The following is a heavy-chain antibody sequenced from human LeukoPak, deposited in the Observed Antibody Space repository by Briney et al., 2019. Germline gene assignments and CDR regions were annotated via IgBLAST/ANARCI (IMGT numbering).Heavy chain of an antibody. Sequence: GGSLRLSCAASGFTFSTYAMSWVRQAPGKGLEWVAVISYDGSNKYYADSVKGRFTISRDNSKNTLYLQMNSLRAEDTAVYYCYYDSSGYYLPAVHWGQGTLVTVSS. D-gene: IGHD3-22*01. CDR1: GFTFSTYA. V-gene: IGHV3-30*03. CDR3: YYDSSGYYLPAVH. J-gene: IGHJ4*02. CDR2: ISYDGSNK.